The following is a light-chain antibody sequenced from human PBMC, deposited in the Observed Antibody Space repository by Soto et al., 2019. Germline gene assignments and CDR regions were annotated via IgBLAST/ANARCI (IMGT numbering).Light chain of an antibody. CDR2: DVS. Sequence: QSALTQPPSASGSPGQSVTISCTGTPSDVGGYNSVSWYQQYPGKAPKLMIYDVSKRPSGVPDRFSGSKSGNTASLTVSGLQAEDEANYYCCSYAGSYTWVFGSGTKVTVL. CDR3: CSYAGSYTWV. J-gene: IGLJ1*01. CDR1: PSDVGGYNS. V-gene: IGLV2-8*01.